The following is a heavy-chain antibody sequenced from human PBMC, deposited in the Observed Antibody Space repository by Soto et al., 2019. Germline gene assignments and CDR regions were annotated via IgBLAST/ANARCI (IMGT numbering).Heavy chain of an antibody. CDR3: ARVPIVATSYYFDY. CDR2: INPNSGGT. D-gene: IGHD5-12*01. Sequence: ASVKVSCKASGYTFTGYYMHWVRQAPGQGLEWMGWINPNSGGTNYAQKFQGWATMTRDTSISTAYMELSRLRSEDTAVYYCARVPIVATSYYFDYWGQGTLVTVSS. J-gene: IGHJ4*02. CDR1: GYTFTGYY. V-gene: IGHV1-2*04.